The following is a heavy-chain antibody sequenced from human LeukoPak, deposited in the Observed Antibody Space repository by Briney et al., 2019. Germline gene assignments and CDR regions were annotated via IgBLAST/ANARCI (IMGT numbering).Heavy chain of an antibody. V-gene: IGHV7-4-1*02. D-gene: IGHD6-6*01. CDR1: GYTFTSYA. Sequence: ASVKVSCKASGYTFTSYAMNWVRQAPGQGLEWMGWINTSTGNPTYAQGFTGRFVFSLDTSVSTAYLQISSLKAEDTAVYYCARDYRGSSSSGFDYWGQGTLVTVSS. CDR2: INTSTGNP. J-gene: IGHJ4*02. CDR3: ARDYRGSSSSGFDY.